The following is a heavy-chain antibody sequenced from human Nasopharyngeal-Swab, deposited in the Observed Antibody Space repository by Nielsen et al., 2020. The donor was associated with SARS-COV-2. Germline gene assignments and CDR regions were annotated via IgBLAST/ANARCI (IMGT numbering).Heavy chain of an antibody. CDR3: AKDRKGRSSWLGWTGGYYFDY. J-gene: IGHJ4*02. Sequence: GESLKISCAASGFTFSSYGMHWVRQAPGKGLEWVAVIWYDGSNKYYADSVKSRFTISRDNSKNTLYLQMNSLRAEDTAVYYCAKDRKGRSSWLGWTGGYYFDYWGQGTLVTVSS. D-gene: IGHD6-13*01. V-gene: IGHV3-30*02. CDR1: GFTFSSYG. CDR2: IWYDGSNK.